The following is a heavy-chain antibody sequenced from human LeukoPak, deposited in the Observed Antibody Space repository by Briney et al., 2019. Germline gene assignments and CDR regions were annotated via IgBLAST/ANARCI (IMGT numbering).Heavy chain of an antibody. CDR3: AKDSDLGVPAAMGGPGALDI. D-gene: IGHD2-2*01. J-gene: IGHJ3*02. Sequence: GGSLTLSCAASGFTFSSYAMSWVRQAPGKGLEWVSAISGSGGSTYYADSVKGRFTISRDNSQNTLYLQMNSLRAEDTAVFYCAKDSDLGVPAAMGGPGALDIWGQGTMVTVSS. CDR1: GFTFSSYA. CDR2: ISGSGGST. V-gene: IGHV3-23*01.